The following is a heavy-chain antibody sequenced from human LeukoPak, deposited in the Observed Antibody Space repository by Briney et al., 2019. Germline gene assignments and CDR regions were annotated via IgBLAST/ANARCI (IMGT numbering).Heavy chain of an antibody. Sequence: GASVKVSCKASGYTFTSYDINWVRQAPGQGLKWMGWINPNSGGTNYAQKFQGRVTMTRDTSISTAYMELSRLRSDDTAVYYCARASKDIVVVVAAYIDYWGQGTLVTVSS. V-gene: IGHV1-2*02. CDR1: GYTFTSYD. J-gene: IGHJ4*02. D-gene: IGHD2-15*01. CDR2: INPNSGGT. CDR3: ARASKDIVVVVAAYIDY.